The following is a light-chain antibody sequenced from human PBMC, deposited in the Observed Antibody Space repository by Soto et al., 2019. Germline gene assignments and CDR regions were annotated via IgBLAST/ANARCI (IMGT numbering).Light chain of an antibody. CDR3: QHYYSYPWT. CDR1: QGISSY. J-gene: IGKJ1*01. V-gene: IGKV1-8*01. Sequence: AIRMTQSPSSFSASTGDRVTITCRASQGISSYLAWYQQKPGKAPKLLIYAASTLQSGVPSRFSGSGSGTDFTITSSFLQSEYFATYYCQHYYSYPWTFGQGTRVEIK. CDR2: AAS.